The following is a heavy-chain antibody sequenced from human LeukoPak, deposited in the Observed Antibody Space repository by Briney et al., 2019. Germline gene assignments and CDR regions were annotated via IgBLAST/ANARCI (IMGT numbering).Heavy chain of an antibody. CDR2: INSDGSST. J-gene: IGHJ6*02. V-gene: IGHV3-74*01. CDR3: ASFGGSSPYYYYYGMDV. D-gene: IGHD2-15*01. Sequence: GGSLRLSCAASGFTFSSYAMSWVRQAPGKGLVWVSRINSDGSSTSYADSVKGRFTISRDNAKNTLYLQMNSLRAEDTAVYYCASFGGSSPYYYYYGMDVWGQGTTVTVSS. CDR1: GFTFSSYA.